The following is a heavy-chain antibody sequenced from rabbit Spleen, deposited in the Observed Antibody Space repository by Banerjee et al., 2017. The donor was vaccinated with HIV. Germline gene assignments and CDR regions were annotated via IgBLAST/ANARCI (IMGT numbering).Heavy chain of an antibody. CDR1: GFTLSSSYR. CDR2: INTDSGSA. D-gene: IGHD6-1*01. J-gene: IGHJ4*01. CDR3: TRANGGTSYGSDL. V-gene: IGHV1S40*01. Sequence: QSLEESGGGLVTPGASLTLTCKASGFTLSSSYRMSWVRQAPGKGLEWIGHINTDSGSAYYASWAKGRFTISKTSSTTVTLEMTSLTAADTATYFCTRANGGTSYGSDLWGPGTLVTVS.